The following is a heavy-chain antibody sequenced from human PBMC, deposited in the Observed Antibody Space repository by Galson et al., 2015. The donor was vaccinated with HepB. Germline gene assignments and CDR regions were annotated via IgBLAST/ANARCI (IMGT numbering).Heavy chain of an antibody. Sequence: SLRLSCAASGFTVSSNYMSWVRQAPGKGLEWVSVIYSGGSTYYADSVKGRFTISRDNSKNTLYLQMNSLRAEDTAVYYCASTSEAREGFSDYWGQGTLVTVSS. CDR2: IYSGGST. J-gene: IGHJ4*02. CDR3: ASTSEAREGFSDY. V-gene: IGHV3-66*01. CDR1: GFTVSSNY.